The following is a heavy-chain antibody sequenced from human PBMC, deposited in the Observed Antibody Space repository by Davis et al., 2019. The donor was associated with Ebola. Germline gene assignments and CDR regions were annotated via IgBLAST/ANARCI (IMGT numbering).Heavy chain of an antibody. Sequence: GESLKISCAASGFTFSSYEMNWVRQAPGKGLEWVSYISNSGSTIYYADSVKGRFTISRDNAKNSLYLQMNSLRAEDTAVYYCARSSGWTRKYYYYGMDVWGQGTTVTVSS. V-gene: IGHV3-48*03. CDR3: ARSSGWTRKYYYYGMDV. D-gene: IGHD6-19*01. CDR2: ISNSGSTI. CDR1: GFTFSSYE. J-gene: IGHJ6*02.